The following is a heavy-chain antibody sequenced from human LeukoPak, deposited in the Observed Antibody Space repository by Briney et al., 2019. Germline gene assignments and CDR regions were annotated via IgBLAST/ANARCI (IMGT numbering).Heavy chain of an antibody. D-gene: IGHD5-12*01. J-gene: IGHJ4*02. Sequence: PGRSLRLSWAASGFTFSSYAMHWVSQAPGKGLEWVAVISYDGSNKYYADSVKGRFTISRDNSKNTLYLQMNSLRAEDTAVYYCARDRIQEWLPPGRCDYWGQGTLVTVSS. V-gene: IGHV3-30*04. CDR2: ISYDGSNK. CDR1: GFTFSSYA. CDR3: ARDRIQEWLPPGRCDY.